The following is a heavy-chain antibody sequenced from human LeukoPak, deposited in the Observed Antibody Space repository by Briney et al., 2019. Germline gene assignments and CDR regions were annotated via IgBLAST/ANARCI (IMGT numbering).Heavy chain of an antibody. V-gene: IGHV4-61*02. D-gene: IGHD2-8*01. J-gene: IGHJ6*03. Sequence: SETLSLTCTVPGGSINSGTYYWSWIRQPAGKGLEWIGPNYSTASTKYNPSLKSRVTISVDTSKNQFSLKLSSVTAADTAVYYCARGRCTNGICYAGYYDYMDVWGKGTTVT. CDR3: ARGRCTNGICYAGYYDYMDV. CDR2: NYSTAST. CDR1: GGSINSGTYY.